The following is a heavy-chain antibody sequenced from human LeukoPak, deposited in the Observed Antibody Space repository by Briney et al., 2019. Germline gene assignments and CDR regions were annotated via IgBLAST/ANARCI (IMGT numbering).Heavy chain of an antibody. CDR2: IRYDGSNK. J-gene: IGHJ4*02. Sequence: GGSLRLSCAASGFTFSSYGMHWVRQAPGKGLEWVAFIRYDGSNKYYADSVKGRFTISRDNSKNTLYLQMNSLRAEDTAVYYCAKGRIYGRPTLFDYWGQGTLVTVSS. CDR3: AKGRIYGRPTLFDY. CDR1: GFTFSSYG. V-gene: IGHV3-30*02. D-gene: IGHD4-17*01.